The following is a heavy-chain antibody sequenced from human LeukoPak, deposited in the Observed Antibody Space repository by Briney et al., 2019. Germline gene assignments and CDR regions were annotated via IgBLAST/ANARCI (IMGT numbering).Heavy chain of an antibody. V-gene: IGHV3-30*04. Sequence: PGRSLRLSCAASGFPFSDYAMHWVRQAPGKGLEWVAVISFDGSVKDFADSVKGRFTISRDNSKNTLYLQMNSLRPEDTAVYYCARHFGGFDFWGLGTMVTVSS. CDR2: ISFDGSVK. CDR1: GFPFSDYA. J-gene: IGHJ3*01. CDR3: ARHFGGFDF. D-gene: IGHD4-23*01.